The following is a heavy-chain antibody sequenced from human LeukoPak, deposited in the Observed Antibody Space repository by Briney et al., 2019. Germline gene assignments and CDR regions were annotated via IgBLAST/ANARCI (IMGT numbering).Heavy chain of an antibody. J-gene: IGHJ4*02. CDR2: INHSGST. CDR1: GFTFSSYA. V-gene: IGHV4-34*01. Sequence: GSLRLSCAASGFTFSSYAMSWIRQPPGKGLEWIGEINHSGSTNYNPSLKSRVTISVDTSKNQFSLKLSSVTAADTAVYYCARVTVPPSDIVVTSSFDYWGQGTLVTVSS. CDR3: ARVTVPPSDIVVTSSFDY. D-gene: IGHD2-2*01.